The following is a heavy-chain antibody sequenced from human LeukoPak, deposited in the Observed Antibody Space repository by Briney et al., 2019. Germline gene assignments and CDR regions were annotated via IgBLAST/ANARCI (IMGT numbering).Heavy chain of an antibody. CDR3: ARVRIAAAGTISSYFDY. CDR2: IIPILGIA. D-gene: IGHD6-13*01. Sequence: SVKVSCKASGGTFSSYTISWVRQAPGQGLEWMARIIPILGIANYAQKFQGRVTITADKSTSKAYMELSSLRSEDTAVYYCARVRIAAAGTISSYFDYWGQGTLVTVS. CDR1: GGTFSSYT. V-gene: IGHV1-69*02. J-gene: IGHJ4*02.